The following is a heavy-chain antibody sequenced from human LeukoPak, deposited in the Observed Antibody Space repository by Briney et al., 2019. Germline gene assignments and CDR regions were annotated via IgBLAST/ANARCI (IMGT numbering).Heavy chain of an antibody. CDR3: ARVPGKYAFDI. Sequence: GGSLRLSCAASGFXFSDYYMSWIRQAPGKGREWVAYISSSSSSTNYADSVKGRFTISRDNAKNSLYLQMNSLRAEDTAVYYCARVPGKYAFDIWGQGTMVTVSA. J-gene: IGHJ3*02. D-gene: IGHD3-10*01. CDR1: GFXFSDYY. CDR2: ISSSSSST. V-gene: IGHV3-11*05.